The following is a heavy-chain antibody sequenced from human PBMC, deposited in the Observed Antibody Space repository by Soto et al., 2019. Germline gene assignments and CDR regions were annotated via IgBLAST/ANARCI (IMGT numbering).Heavy chain of an antibody. J-gene: IGHJ5*02. D-gene: IGHD4-17*01. Sequence: QITLKESDPTLVKPTQTLPLTCTFSGFSLTTSGVGVGWIRQPPGKALQRLALIYWDDDKRYSPSLKSRLTSTKATSKNQVALTMTNMDPAHTATYFCAHRTTTVPWWFDPWGQGTLVTVSS. CDR1: GFSLTTSGVG. CDR2: IYWDDDK. V-gene: IGHV2-5*02. CDR3: AHRTTTVPWWFDP.